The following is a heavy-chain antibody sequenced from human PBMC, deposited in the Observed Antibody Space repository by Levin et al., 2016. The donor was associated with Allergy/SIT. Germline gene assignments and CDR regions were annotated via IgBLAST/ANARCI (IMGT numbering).Heavy chain of an antibody. D-gene: IGHD3-22*01. V-gene: IGHV3-30*03. Sequence: GESLKISCEGSGYTFGDYGMHWVRQAPGKGLEWVAVTSYDASNKYYRDSVKGRFTISRDNSKNTLYLQMNSLRPEDTGVYYCARGKEQYTMIVEYWGQGTLVTVSS. J-gene: IGHJ4*02. CDR2: TSYDASNK. CDR3: ARGKEQYTMIVEY. CDR1: GYTFGDYG.